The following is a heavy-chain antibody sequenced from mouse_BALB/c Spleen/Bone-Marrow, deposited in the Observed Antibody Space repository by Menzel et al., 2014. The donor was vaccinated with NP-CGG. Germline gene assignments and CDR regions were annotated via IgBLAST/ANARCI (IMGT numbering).Heavy chain of an antibody. V-gene: IGHV5-9-1*01. J-gene: IGHJ2*01. CDR2: ISSGGSYT. Sequence: EVMLVESGGGLVKPGGSLKLSCAASRFTFSNYAMSWVRQTPEKRLEWVATISSGGSYTYYPDSVKGRFTISRDNAQNTLYLQMSSLGSEDTAMYSSARQENWALDYWGQGTTLTVSS. CDR3: ARQENWALDY. D-gene: IGHD4-1*01. CDR1: RFTFSNYA.